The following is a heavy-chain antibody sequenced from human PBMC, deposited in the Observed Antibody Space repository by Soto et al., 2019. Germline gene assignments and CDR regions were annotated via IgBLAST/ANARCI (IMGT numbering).Heavy chain of an antibody. Sequence: PGGSLRLSCAASGFSFSGSTIRWGRQASCKGLEWVGRIRSKANTYATAYAASLKGRFTISRDDSKNTAYLQMNSLKTEDTAVYYCTSFMVGTTPYWGQGTLVTVSS. CDR1: GFSFSGST. J-gene: IGHJ4*02. CDR2: IRSKANTYAT. D-gene: IGHD1-26*01. V-gene: IGHV3-73*01. CDR3: TSFMVGTTPY.